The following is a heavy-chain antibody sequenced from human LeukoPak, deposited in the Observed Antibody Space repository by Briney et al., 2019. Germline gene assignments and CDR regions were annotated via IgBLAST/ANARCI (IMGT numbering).Heavy chain of an antibody. CDR1: GFTFSSYA. CDR3: ARGPKFSGQGWSDP. V-gene: IGHV3-23*01. Sequence: GGSLRLSCAASGFTFSSYAMHWVRQAPGKGLEWVSTLSGSGAITYYADSVKGRFTISRDNSKNTLELQMNSLRADDTAIYYCARGPKFSGQGWSDPWGQGPWSPSPQ. D-gene: IGHD3-10*01. J-gene: IGHJ5*02. CDR2: LSGSGAIT.